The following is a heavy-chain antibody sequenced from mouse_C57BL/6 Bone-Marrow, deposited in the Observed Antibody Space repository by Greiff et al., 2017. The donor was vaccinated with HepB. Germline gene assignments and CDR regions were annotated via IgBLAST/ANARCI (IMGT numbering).Heavy chain of an antibody. CDR2: IRLKSDNYAT. CDR3: TGGVTTAKFFYYFDY. V-gene: IGHV6-3*01. J-gene: IGHJ2*01. Sequence: EVKLVESGGGLVQPGGSMKLSCVASGFTFSNYWMNWVRQSPEKGLEWVAQIRLKSDNYATHYAESVKGRFTISRDDSKSSVYLQMNNLRAEDTGIYYCTGGVTTAKFFYYFDYWGQGTTLTVSS. D-gene: IGHD1-2*01. CDR1: GFTFSNYW.